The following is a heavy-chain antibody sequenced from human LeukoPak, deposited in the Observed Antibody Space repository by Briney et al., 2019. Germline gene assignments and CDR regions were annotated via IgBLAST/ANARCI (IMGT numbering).Heavy chain of an antibody. CDR1: GFTFSSYW. Sequence: PGGSLRLSCAASGFTFSSYWMSWVRQAPGKGLEWVAHIKRDGSEKYYVESVKGRFTISRDNAKNSLYLQMNSLRAEDTAVYYCARHRRFYDICSGLADYWVQGTLVTVSS. V-gene: IGHV3-7*01. J-gene: IGHJ4*02. CDR3: ARHRRFYDICSGLADY. CDR2: IKRDGSEK. D-gene: IGHD3-3*01.